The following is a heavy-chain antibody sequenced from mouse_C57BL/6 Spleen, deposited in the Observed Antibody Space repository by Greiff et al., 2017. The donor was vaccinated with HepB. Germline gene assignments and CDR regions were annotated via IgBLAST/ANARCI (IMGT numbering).Heavy chain of an antibody. CDR1: GFTFSDAW. J-gene: IGHJ4*01. V-gene: IGHV6-6*01. CDR2: IRNKANNHAT. Sequence: EVKVVESGGGLVQPGGSMKLSCAASGFTFSDAWMDWVRQSPEKGLEWVAEIRNKANNHATYYAESVKGRFTISRDDSKSSVYLQMNSLRAEDTGIYYCTKGGNWYYAMDYWGQGTSVTVSS. CDR3: TKGGNWYYAMDY. D-gene: IGHD4-1*01.